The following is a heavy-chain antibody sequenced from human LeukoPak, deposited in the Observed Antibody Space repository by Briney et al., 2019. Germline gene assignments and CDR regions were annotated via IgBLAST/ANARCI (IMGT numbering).Heavy chain of an antibody. CDR3: ARALRNYDFGQFDY. Sequence: SVKVSCKASGGTFSSYTISWVRQAPGQGLEWMGRIIPILGIANYAQKFQGRVTITADKSTSTAYMELSSLRSEDTAVYYCARALRNYDFGQFDYWGQGTLVTVSS. J-gene: IGHJ4*02. D-gene: IGHD3-3*01. CDR1: GGTFSSYT. V-gene: IGHV1-69*02. CDR2: IIPILGIA.